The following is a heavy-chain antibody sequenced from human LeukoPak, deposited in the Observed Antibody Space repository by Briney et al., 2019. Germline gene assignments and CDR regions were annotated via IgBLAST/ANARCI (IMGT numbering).Heavy chain of an antibody. CDR3: AAVGATTSLAY. J-gene: IGHJ4*02. CDR1: GYTFTRNY. CDR2: IIPILGIA. D-gene: IGHD1-26*01. Sequence: ASVKVSCKASGYTFTRNYMHWVRQAPGQGLEWMGRIIPILGIANYAQKFQGRVTITADKSTSTAYMELSSLRSEDTAVYYCAAVGATTSLAYWGQGTLVTVSS. V-gene: IGHV1-69*02.